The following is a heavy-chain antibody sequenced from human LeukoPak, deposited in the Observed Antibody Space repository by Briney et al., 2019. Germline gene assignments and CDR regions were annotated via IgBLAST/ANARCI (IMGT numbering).Heavy chain of an antibody. V-gene: IGHV1-8*01. Sequence: ASVKVSCKASGYTFTSYDINWVRQATGQGLEWMGWMNPNSGNTGYAQKFQGRVTMTEDASTDTAYMELSSLRSEDTAVYYCATAGDPYYYYGMDVWGQGTTVTVSS. CDR3: ATAGDPYYYYGMDV. CDR1: GYTFTSYD. D-gene: IGHD2-21*02. J-gene: IGHJ6*02. CDR2: MNPNSGNT.